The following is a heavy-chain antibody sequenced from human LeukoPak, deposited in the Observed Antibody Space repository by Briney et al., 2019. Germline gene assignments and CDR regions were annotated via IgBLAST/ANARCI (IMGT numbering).Heavy chain of an antibody. CDR1: GFTLSTYS. D-gene: IGHD6-19*01. CDR2: ISSSSSTI. CDR3: ARGPSHSSGWGSYYYMDV. Sequence: GGSLRLSCAASGFTLSTYSLNWVRQAPGKGLEWVSYISSSSSTIYYADSVKGRFTISRDNAKNSLYLQMNSLRAGDTAVYYCARGPSHSSGWGSYYYMDVWGKGTTVTVSS. J-gene: IGHJ6*03. V-gene: IGHV3-48*01.